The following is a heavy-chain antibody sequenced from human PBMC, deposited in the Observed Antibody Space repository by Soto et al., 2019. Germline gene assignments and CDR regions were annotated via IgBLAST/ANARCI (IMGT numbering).Heavy chain of an antibody. CDR2: ISAYNGNT. J-gene: IGHJ5*02. CDR3: ARDNLPFYDILTGYGWFDP. V-gene: IGHV1-18*01. Sequence: GASVKVSCKASVYTFTSYGISWVRQAPGQGLEWMGWISAYNGNTNYAQKLQGRVTMTTDTSTSTAYMELRSLRSDDTAVYYCARDNLPFYDILTGYGWFDPWGQGTLVTVSS. CDR1: VYTFTSYG. D-gene: IGHD3-9*01.